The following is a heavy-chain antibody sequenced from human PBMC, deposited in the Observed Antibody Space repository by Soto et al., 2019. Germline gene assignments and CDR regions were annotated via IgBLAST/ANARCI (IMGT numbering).Heavy chain of an antibody. CDR1: GFTFSRYG. V-gene: IGHV3-30*18. J-gene: IGHJ6*02. CDR2: ISYDGSNK. Sequence: GGSLRLSCAASGFTFSRYGMHWVRQAPGKGLEWVAVISYDGSNKYYADSVKGRFTISRDNSKNTLYLQMNSLRAEDTAVYYCAKDRRDPAYYDILPGYYKRYYYYRMDVWHQDPPATVSS. D-gene: IGHD3-9*01. CDR3: AKDRRDPAYYDILPGYYKRYYYYRMDV.